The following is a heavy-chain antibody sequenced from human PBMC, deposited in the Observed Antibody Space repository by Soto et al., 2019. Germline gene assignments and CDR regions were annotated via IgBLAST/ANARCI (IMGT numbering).Heavy chain of an antibody. CDR2: IKSQGDGGTT. J-gene: IGHJ4*02. CDR3: ARVPSRSWYFDY. CDR1: GFTFNYAW. D-gene: IGHD1-26*01. V-gene: IGHV3-15*07. Sequence: PGGSLRLSCGASGFTFNYAWMNWVRQAPGKGLEWVGRIKSQGDGGTTDFAAPVKGRFTISRDNSKNTLYLQMNSLRAEDTAVYYCARVPSRSWYFDYWGQGTLVTVSS.